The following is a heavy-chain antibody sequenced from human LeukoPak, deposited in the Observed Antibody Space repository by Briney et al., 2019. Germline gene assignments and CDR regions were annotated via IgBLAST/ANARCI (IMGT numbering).Heavy chain of an antibody. V-gene: IGHV3-23*01. CDR3: VKGFVHPTYYFDY. CDR1: GFTFGSYA. J-gene: IGHJ4*02. CDR2: ITGSGDGT. Sequence: GGSLRLSCAASGFTFGSYAMVWVRQAPGKGLEWVSSITGSGDGTYYTDSVRGRFTISRDNSKDTLYLQMNSLRAEDTAVYFCVKGFVHPTYYFDYWGQGTLVTVSS. D-gene: IGHD6-6*01.